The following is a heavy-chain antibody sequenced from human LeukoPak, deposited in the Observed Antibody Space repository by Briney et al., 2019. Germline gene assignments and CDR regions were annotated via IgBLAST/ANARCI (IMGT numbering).Heavy chain of an antibody. J-gene: IGHJ4*02. CDR2: ISYDGSNK. V-gene: IGHV3-30*18. CDR1: GFTFSSYG. D-gene: IGHD1-14*01. Sequence: GGSLRLSCAASGFTFSSYGMHWVRQAPGKGLEWVAVISYDGSNKYYADSVKGRFTISRDNSKNTLYLQMNSLRAEDTAVYYCAKDLKRKGIGPGTGDPFDYWGQGTLVTVSS. CDR3: AKDLKRKGIGPGTGDPFDY.